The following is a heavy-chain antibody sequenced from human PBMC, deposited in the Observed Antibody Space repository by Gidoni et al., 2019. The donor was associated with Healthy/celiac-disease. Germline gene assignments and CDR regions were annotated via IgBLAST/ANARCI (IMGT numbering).Heavy chain of an antibody. CDR3: ARDPRMARGYYYYGMDV. D-gene: IGHD2-8*01. J-gene: IGHJ6*02. V-gene: IGHV3-48*04. Sequence: EVQLVESGGGLVQPGGSLRLSCAASGFTFSSYSMNWVRQAPGKGLEWVSYISSSSSTIYYADSVKGRFTISRDNAKNSLYLQMNSLRAEDTAVYYCARDPRMARGYYYYGMDVWGQGTTVTVSS. CDR1: GFTFSSYS. CDR2: ISSSSSTI.